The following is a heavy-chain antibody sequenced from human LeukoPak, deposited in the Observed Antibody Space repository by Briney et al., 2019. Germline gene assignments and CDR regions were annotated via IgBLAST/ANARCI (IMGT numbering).Heavy chain of an antibody. J-gene: IGHJ4*02. CDR1: GGSISSYY. CDR2: IYTSGST. CDR3: ARHSAAARPFDY. V-gene: IGHV4-4*09. Sequence: SETLFLTCTVSGGSISSYYWSWIRQPPGKGLEWIGYIYTSGSTNYNPSLKSRVTISVDTSKNQFSLKLSSVTAADTAVYYCARHSAAARPFDYWGQGTLVTVSS. D-gene: IGHD6-6*01.